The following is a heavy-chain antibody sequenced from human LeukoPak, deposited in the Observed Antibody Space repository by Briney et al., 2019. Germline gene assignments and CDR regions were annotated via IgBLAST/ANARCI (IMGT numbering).Heavy chain of an antibody. CDR1: GFTVSDNY. J-gene: IGHJ1*01. D-gene: IGHD1-26*01. V-gene: IGHV3-23*01. CDR3: AKKVVVGATSPYSDFQD. CDR2: ISGSGVTT. Sequence: PGGSLRLSCAASGFTVSDNYMTWVRQAPGKGLEWVSAISGSGVTTHYAGSVKGRFSISRDNSKNTLYLQMNSLRAEDTALYYCAKKVVVGATSPYSDFQDWGQGTLVTVSS.